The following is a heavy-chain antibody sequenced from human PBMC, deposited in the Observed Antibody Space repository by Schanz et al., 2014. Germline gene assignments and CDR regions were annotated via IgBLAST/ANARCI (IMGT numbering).Heavy chain of an antibody. D-gene: IGHD3-9*01. J-gene: IGHJ4*02. Sequence: EVQLVESGGGLVKPGGSLRLSCAASGFTFNNFNMNWVRQAPGKGLEWVGHSRNKGHSYTSEYAASVKGRFTISRDESESSLYLQMDSLKTEDTAVYYCARRNFYDKSAAFDYWGQGSLVTVSS. CDR3: ARRNFYDKSAAFDY. CDR1: GFTFNNFN. V-gene: IGHV3-72*01. CDR2: SRNKGHSYTS.